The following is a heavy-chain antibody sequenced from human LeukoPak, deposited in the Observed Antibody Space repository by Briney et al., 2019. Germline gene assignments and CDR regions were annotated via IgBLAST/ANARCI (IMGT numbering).Heavy chain of an antibody. Sequence: GRSLRLSCAASGFTFSSYGMHWVRQAPGKGLEWVAVISYDGSNKYYADSVKGRFTISRDNSKNTLYLQMNSLRAEDTAVYYCAKDLSPVDTALPGYWGQGTLVTVSS. CDR2: ISYDGSNK. CDR3: AKDLSPVDTALPGY. V-gene: IGHV3-30*18. CDR1: GFTFSSYG. D-gene: IGHD5-18*01. J-gene: IGHJ4*02.